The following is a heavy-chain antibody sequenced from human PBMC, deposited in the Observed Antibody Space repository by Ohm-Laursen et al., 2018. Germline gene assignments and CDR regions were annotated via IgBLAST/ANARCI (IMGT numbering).Heavy chain of an antibody. V-gene: IGHV3-23*01. CDR3: ARVHRPPNDY. Sequence: GSLRLSCAASGFSFSNYAMSWVRQAPRRGLEWVSTFSGSGTTYYADSVKGRFTISTDNSKNTLYLQMNNLRAEDTAVYYCARVHRPPNDYRGQGTLVTVSS. CDR2: FSGSGTT. D-gene: IGHD6-6*01. J-gene: IGHJ4*02. CDR1: GFSFSNYA.